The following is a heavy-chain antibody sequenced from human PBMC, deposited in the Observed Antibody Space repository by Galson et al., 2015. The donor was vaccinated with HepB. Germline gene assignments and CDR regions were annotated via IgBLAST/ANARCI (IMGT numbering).Heavy chain of an antibody. J-gene: IGHJ3*02. CDR1: GYSFTSYW. Sequence: QSGAEVKKPGESLTISCKGPGYSFTSYWIGWVRQMPGKGLEWMGIIYPGDSETRYSPSFQGQVTISADKSINTAYLQWSSLKASDTAIYYCATRWDDCSSTGCYGCAAFDKWGPGTMVSVSS. D-gene: IGHD2-2*01. CDR3: ATRWDDCSSTGCYGCAAFDK. V-gene: IGHV5-51*01. CDR2: IYPGDSET.